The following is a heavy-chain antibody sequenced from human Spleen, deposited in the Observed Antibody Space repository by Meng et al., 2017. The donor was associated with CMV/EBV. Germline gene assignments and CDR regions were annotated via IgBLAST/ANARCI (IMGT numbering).Heavy chain of an antibody. CDR3: AKEKIFGVVIWADGFDI. D-gene: IGHD3-3*01. Sequence: GESLKISCAASGFTFSSYAMHWARQAPGKGLEWVAFIRNDGSNKYYADSMKARFTISRDNSKNTLYLQMNSLRAEDTAVYYCAKEKIFGVVIWADGFDIWGQGTMVTVSS. J-gene: IGHJ3*02. CDR1: GFTFSSYA. V-gene: IGHV3-30*02. CDR2: IRNDGSNK.